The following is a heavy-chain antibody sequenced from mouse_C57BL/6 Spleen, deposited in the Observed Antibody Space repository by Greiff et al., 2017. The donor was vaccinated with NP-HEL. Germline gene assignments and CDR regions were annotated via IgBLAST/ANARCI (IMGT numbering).Heavy chain of an antibody. CDR2: INYDGSST. CDR1: GFTFSDYY. CDR3: ARGTVVDWYFDV. Sequence: EVQVVESEGGLVQPGSSMKLSCTASGFTFSDYYMAWVRQVPEKGLEWVANINYDGSSTYYLDSLKSRFIISRDNAKNILYLQMSSLKSEDTATYYCARGTVVDWYFDVWGTGTTVTVSS. D-gene: IGHD1-1*01. V-gene: IGHV5-16*01. J-gene: IGHJ1*03.